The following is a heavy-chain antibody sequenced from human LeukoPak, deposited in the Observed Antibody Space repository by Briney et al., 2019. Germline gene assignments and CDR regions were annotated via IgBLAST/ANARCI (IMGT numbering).Heavy chain of an antibody. CDR3: AKDRIPNYYDSSGYETDFDY. CDR1: GFTFSSYG. CDR2: ISGSGGST. D-gene: IGHD3-22*01. V-gene: IGHV3-23*01. J-gene: IGHJ4*02. Sequence: GGSLRLSCAASGFTFSSYGMSWVRQAPGKGLEWVSAISGSGGSTYYADSVKGRFTISRDNSKNTLYLQMNSLRAEDTAVYYCAKDRIPNYYDSSGYETDFDYWGQGTLVTVSS.